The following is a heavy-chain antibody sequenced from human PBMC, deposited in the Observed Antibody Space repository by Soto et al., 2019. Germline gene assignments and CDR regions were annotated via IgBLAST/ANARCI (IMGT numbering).Heavy chain of an antibody. Sequence: QGQLVQSGAEVKKPGSSMKVSCKTSGGTLGTYDINWVRQAPGQGLEWMGGIMAFIGSTKYAQKFQGRVTITADTSIDTVYMELNSLTSEDTAVYYCARGGFSSSWRFDHWGQGTLVTVSS. CDR2: IMAFIGST. J-gene: IGHJ4*02. CDR3: ARGGFSSSWRFDH. CDR1: GGTLGTYD. D-gene: IGHD6-6*01. V-gene: IGHV1-69*06.